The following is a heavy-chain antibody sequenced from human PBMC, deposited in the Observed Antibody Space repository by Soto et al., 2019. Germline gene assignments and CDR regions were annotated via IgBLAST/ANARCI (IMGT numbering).Heavy chain of an antibody. V-gene: IGHV3-33*01. J-gene: IGHJ4*02. Sequence: SLRLSCDASGFTFNTYSMHWVRQPPGKGLEWLAAIWYDGTQKYYADSVKGRFIISRDNSKKTLYLEMNSLRAEDTAVYYCARAGGTTVTGLWHFDSWGQGTLVTVSS. CDR1: GFTFNTYS. CDR2: IWYDGTQK. D-gene: IGHD4-17*01. CDR3: ARAGGTTVTGLWHFDS.